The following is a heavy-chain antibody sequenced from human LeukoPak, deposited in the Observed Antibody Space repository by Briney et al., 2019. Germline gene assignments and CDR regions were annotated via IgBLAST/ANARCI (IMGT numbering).Heavy chain of an antibody. D-gene: IGHD6-25*01. Sequence: SETLSLTCAVYGGSFSGYYWSWTRQPPGKGLEWIGEINHSGSTNYNPSLKSRVTISVDTSKNQFSLKLSSVTAADTAVYYCATSRPLSSDARGWFDPWGQGTLVTVSS. CDR2: INHSGST. CDR3: ATSRPLSSDARGWFDP. CDR1: GGSFSGYY. J-gene: IGHJ5*02. V-gene: IGHV4-34*01.